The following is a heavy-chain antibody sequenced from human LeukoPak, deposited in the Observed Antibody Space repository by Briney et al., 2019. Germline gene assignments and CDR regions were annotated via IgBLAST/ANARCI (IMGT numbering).Heavy chain of an antibody. CDR2: VYYSGSP. CDR1: DGSISSYF. J-gene: IGHJ5*02. Sequence: PSETLSLTCTVSDGSISSYFWSWIRQPPEMGLEWIGYVYYSGSPNYNPSLKSRVTISVDTSKNQFSLRLRSVTAADTAVYYCARVFDDYYDSSADPPLWFDPWGQGTLVTVSS. CDR3: ARVFDDYYDSSADPPLWFDP. D-gene: IGHD3-22*01. V-gene: IGHV4-59*01.